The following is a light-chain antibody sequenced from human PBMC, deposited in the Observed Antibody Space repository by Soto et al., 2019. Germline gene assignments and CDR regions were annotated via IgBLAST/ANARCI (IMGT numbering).Light chain of an antibody. J-gene: IGLJ2*01. CDR1: SSDIGGYDY. V-gene: IGLV2-14*01. CDR3: NSYTSSSTLDLDVV. CDR2: EVS. Sequence: QSALAQPASVSGSPGQSITISCTGTSSDIGGYDYVSWYQHHPGKAPKLLIYEVSNRPSGVSNRFSGSKSGNTASLTISGLQAEDEADYYCNSYTSSSTLDLDVVFGGGTKVTVL.